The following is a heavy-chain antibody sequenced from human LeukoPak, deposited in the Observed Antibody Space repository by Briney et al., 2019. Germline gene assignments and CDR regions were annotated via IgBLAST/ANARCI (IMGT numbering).Heavy chain of an antibody. CDR2: IRYDGSNK. CDR1: GFTFSRYG. J-gene: IGHJ3*02. V-gene: IGHV3-30*02. Sequence: GGSLRLSCAASGFTFSRYGMHWVRQAPGKGLEWVAFIRYDGSNKYYADSVKGRFTISRDNAKNSLDLQMNSLRAEDTAVYYCARVWADAFDIWGQGTMVTVSS. CDR3: ARVWADAFDI. D-gene: IGHD7-27*01.